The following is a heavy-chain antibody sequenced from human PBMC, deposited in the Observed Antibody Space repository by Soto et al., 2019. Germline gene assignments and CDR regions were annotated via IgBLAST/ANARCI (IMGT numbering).Heavy chain of an antibody. Sequence: ASVKVSCKASGYTFTSYGISWVRQAPGQGLEWMGWISAYNGNTNYAQKLQGRVTMTTDTSTSTAYMELRSLRSDDTAVYYCARVPLYYDILTGYWNSSNCGMDVWGQGTTVTVSS. V-gene: IGHV1-18*01. J-gene: IGHJ6*02. CDR2: ISAYNGNT. CDR1: GYTFTSYG. D-gene: IGHD3-9*01. CDR3: ARVPLYYDILTGYWNSSNCGMDV.